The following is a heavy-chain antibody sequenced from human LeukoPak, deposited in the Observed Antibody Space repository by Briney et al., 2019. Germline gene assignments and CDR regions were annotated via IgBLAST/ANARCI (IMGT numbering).Heavy chain of an antibody. J-gene: IGHJ3*02. V-gene: IGHV1-46*01. CDR2: INPSGGST. D-gene: IGHD3-9*01. CDR3: ARNVYDILTGYYLPDAFDI. CDR1: GYTFTSYY. Sequence: ASVKVSCKASGYTFTSYYMHWVRQAPGQGLEWMGIINPSGGSTSYAQKFQGRVTMTRDTSTSTVYMELSSLRSEDTAVYYCARNVYDILTGYYLPDAFDIWGQGTVVTVSS.